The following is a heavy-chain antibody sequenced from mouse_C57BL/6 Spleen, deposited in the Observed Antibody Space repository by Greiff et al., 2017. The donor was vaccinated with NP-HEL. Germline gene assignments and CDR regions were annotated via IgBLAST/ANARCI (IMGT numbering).Heavy chain of an antibody. D-gene: IGHD2-3*01. V-gene: IGHV3-6*01. Sequence: EVKLLESGPGLVKPSQSLSLTCSVTGYSITSGYYWNWIRQFPGNKLEWMGYISYDGSNNYNPSLKNRISITRDTSKNQFFLKLNSVTTEDTATYYCARDKADGYYDAWFAYWGQGTLVTVSA. CDR2: ISYDGSN. J-gene: IGHJ3*01. CDR3: ARDKADGYYDAWFAY. CDR1: GYSITSGYY.